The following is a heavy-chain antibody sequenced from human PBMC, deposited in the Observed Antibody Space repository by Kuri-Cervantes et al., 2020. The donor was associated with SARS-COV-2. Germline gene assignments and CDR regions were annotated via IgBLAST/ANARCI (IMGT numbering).Heavy chain of an antibody. J-gene: IGHJ3*02. D-gene: IGHD3-3*01. Sequence: GSLRLSCTVSGGSISSHYWSWIRQPPGKGLEWIGYIYYSGSTYYNPSLKSRVTISVDTSKNQFSLKLSSVTAADTAVYYCARLYYDFWSGYYKNDAFDIWGQGTMVTVSS. CDR2: IYYSGST. CDR1: GGSISSHY. CDR3: ARLYYDFWSGYYKNDAFDI. V-gene: IGHV4-59*08.